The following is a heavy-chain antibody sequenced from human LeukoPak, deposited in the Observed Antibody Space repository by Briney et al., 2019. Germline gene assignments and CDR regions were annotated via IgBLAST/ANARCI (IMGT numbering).Heavy chain of an antibody. J-gene: IGHJ4*02. D-gene: IGHD3-16*01. V-gene: IGHV3-30*02. CDR1: GFTFSSYG. Sequence: GGSLRLSCAASGFTFSSYGIHWVRQAPGKGLEWVAFIRYDGSNKYHADSVKGRFTISRDNSKNTLYLQMNSLRAEDTAVYYCAKGIVDYVWGSYVFDYWGQGTLVTVSS. CDR2: IRYDGSNK. CDR3: AKGIVDYVWGSYVFDY.